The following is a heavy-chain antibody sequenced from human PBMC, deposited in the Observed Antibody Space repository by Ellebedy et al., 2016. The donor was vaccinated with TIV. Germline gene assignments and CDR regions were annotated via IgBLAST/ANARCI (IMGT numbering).Heavy chain of an antibody. CDR1: GFSFSTHY. CDR2: INPDGSGA. V-gene: IGHV3-7*01. Sequence: PGGSLRLSCVASGFSFSTHYMTWVRQAPGKGLEWLAKINPDGSGADYVDAVNGRFTLSRDNTKNSLYLQMNTLRTDDTAVYYCARGPNSDSWGQGTLVTVSS. CDR3: ARGPNSDS. J-gene: IGHJ5*01.